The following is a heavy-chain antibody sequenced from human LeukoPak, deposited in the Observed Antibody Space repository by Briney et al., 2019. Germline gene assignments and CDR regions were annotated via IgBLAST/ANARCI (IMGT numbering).Heavy chain of an antibody. Sequence: GESLKISCKGSGYSFTSYWIGWVRQMPGKGLEWMGIIYPGDSDTRYSPSFQGQVTISADKSISTAYLQWSSLKASDTAMYYCARPRSSGSSWYGFEYWGQGTLVTVSS. CDR2: IYPGDSDT. CDR3: ARPRSSGSSWYGFEY. D-gene: IGHD6-13*01. V-gene: IGHV5-51*01. CDR1: GYSFTSYW. J-gene: IGHJ4*02.